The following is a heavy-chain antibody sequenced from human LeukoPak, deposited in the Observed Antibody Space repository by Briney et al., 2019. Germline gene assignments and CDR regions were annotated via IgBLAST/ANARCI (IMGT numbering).Heavy chain of an antibody. J-gene: IGHJ5*02. CDR1: GYTFTSYA. V-gene: IGHV1-3*01. Sequence: ASVKVSCKASGYTFTSYAMHWVRQAPGQRLEWMGWINAGNGNTKYSQKFQGRVTITRDTSASTAYMELSSLRSEDTAVYYCAREASSGWYGGLYWFDPWGQGTLVTASS. CDR2: INAGNGNT. D-gene: IGHD6-19*01. CDR3: AREASSGWYGGLYWFDP.